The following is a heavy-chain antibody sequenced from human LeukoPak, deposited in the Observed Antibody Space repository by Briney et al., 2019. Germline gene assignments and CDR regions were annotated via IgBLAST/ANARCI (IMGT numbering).Heavy chain of an antibody. Sequence: PGGSLRLSCAASGFTFSSYAMSWVRQAPGKGLEWVSAISGSGGSTHYADSVKGRFTISRDNSKNTLYLQMNSLRAEDTAVYYCAKDQDIVVVVAAVWGQGTLVTVSS. V-gene: IGHV3-23*01. D-gene: IGHD2-15*01. J-gene: IGHJ4*02. CDR3: AKDQDIVVVVAAV. CDR1: GFTFSSYA. CDR2: ISGSGGST.